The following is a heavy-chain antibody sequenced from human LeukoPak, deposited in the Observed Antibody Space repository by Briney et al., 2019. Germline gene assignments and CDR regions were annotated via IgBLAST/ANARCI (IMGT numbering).Heavy chain of an antibody. Sequence: GGSLRLSCAASGFTFSGFSMSWVRQSPTKGLEWVSAISGSGGSTYYADSVKGRFTISRDNSKNTLYLQMNSLRAEDTAVYYCAKDPGGGWYSWWGQGTLVTVSS. CDR1: GFTFSGFS. V-gene: IGHV3-23*01. D-gene: IGHD6-19*01. J-gene: IGHJ4*02. CDR3: AKDPGGGWYSW. CDR2: ISGSGGST.